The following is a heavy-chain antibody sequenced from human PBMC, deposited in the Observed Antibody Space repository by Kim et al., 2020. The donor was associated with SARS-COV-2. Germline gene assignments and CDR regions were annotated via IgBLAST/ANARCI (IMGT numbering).Heavy chain of an antibody. V-gene: IGHV3-48*02. D-gene: IGHD1-26*01. J-gene: IGHJ4*02. CDR3: VREVEVGANFDF. Sequence: IYYADSVKGRFTISRDNTKTSLYLQMNSLRDEDTAVYFCVREVEVGANFDFWGQGTLVTVSS. CDR2: I.